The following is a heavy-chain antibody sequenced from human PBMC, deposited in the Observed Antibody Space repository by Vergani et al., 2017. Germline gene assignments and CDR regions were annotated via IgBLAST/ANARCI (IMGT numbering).Heavy chain of an antibody. D-gene: IGHD2-21*02. J-gene: IGHJ6*02. CDR2: IYYSGST. Sequence: QLQLQESGPGLVKPSETLSLTCTVSGGSISSSSYYWGWIRQPPGKGLEWIGSIYYSGSTNYNPSLKSRVTISVDTSKNQFSLKLSSVTAADTAVYYCARDRRVTPPIYYYGMDVWGQGTTVTVSS. CDR3: ARDRRVTPPIYYYGMDV. V-gene: IGHV4-39*07. CDR1: GGSISSSSYY.